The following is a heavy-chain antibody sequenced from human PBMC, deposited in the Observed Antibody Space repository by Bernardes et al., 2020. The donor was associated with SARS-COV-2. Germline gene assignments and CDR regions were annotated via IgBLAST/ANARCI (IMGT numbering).Heavy chain of an antibody. Sequence: GGSLRLSRAASGFTVSTYAMSWVRQAPGKGLEWVSGISGSGDTTYYADSVKGRFTISRDNSKNTLYLQMNSLRAGDTAVYYCARDVGGTDWRFGFDVWGPGTMVHVSS. D-gene: IGHD3-9*01. J-gene: IGHJ3*01. CDR2: ISGSGDTT. V-gene: IGHV3-23*01. CDR3: ARDVGGTDWRFGFDV. CDR1: GFTVSTYA.